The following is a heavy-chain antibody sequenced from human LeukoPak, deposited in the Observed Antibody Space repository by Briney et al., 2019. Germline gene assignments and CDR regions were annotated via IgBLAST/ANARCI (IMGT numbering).Heavy chain of an antibody. CDR3: ARVGKRAKLETSLDY. CDR2: IYYSGST. J-gene: IGHJ4*02. V-gene: IGHV4-39*07. D-gene: IGHD1-1*01. Sequence: PSETLSLTCTVSGGSISSSSYYWGWIRQPPGKGLEWIGSIYYSGSTHYNPSLKSRVTISVDTSKNQLSLKLSSVTAADTAVYYWARVGKRAKLETSLDYWGRGPLVPVSS. CDR1: GGSISSSSYY.